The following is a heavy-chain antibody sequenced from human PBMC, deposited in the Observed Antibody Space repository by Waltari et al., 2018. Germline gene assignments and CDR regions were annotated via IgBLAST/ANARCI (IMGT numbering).Heavy chain of an antibody. CDR1: GVTFSSFW. D-gene: IGHD3-10*01. CDR3: TRGGSMVRGGSIY. CDR2: IKQDGSEK. V-gene: IGHV3-7*01. J-gene: IGHJ4*02. Sequence: EVQLGESGGGLVQPGGSLRPSCAASGVTFSSFWMNWVRQAPGKGLEWVATIKQDGSEKDYVDSVNGRFTISRDNAKNSLFLQMSSLRAEDTAVYYCTRGGSMVRGGSIYWGQGTLVTVSS.